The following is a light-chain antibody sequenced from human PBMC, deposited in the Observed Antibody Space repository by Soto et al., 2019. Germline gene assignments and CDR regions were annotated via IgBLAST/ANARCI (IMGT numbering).Light chain of an antibody. CDR1: RSNIGSNI. CDR2: SKN. V-gene: IGLV1-44*01. J-gene: IGLJ3*02. CDR3: AAWDDSLNGWV. Sequence: QPVLTQPPSASGTPGQRVTISCSGSRSNIGSNIVNWYQQLPGTAPKLLIYSKNQRPSGVPDRFSGSKSGTSASLAISGLQSEDEADYYCAAWDDSLNGWVFGGGTKLTVL.